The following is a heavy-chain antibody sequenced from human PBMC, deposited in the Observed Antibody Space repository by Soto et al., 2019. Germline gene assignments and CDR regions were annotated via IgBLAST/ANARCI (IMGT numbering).Heavy chain of an antibody. CDR1: GFTFSSYA. D-gene: IGHD3-10*01. CDR3: ARDPGSYFDY. Sequence: QVQLVESGGGVVQPGRSPRLSCAASGFTFSSYAMHWVRQAPGKGLEWVAVISYDGSKKYYADSVKGRFTISRDNSKNTLYLQINSLNAENTAVYYCARDPGSYFDYWGQGTLVTVSS. J-gene: IGHJ4*02. V-gene: IGHV3-30-3*01. CDR2: ISYDGSKK.